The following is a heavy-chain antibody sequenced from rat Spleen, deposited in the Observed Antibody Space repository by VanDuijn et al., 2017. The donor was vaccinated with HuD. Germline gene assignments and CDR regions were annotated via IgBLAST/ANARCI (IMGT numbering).Heavy chain of an antibody. CDR3: ARRTGSYDYFDY. V-gene: IGHV5-7*01. D-gene: IGHD5-1*01. Sequence: EVQLVESGGGLVQPGRSMKLSCVASGFTFSNYDMAWVRQAPKKGLEWVATISYDGSSTNYRDSVKGRFTISGDNAKTTLYLQMDSLRSEDTATYYCARRTGSYDYFDYWGQGVMVTVSS. J-gene: IGHJ2*01. CDR2: ISYDGSST. CDR1: GFTFSNYD.